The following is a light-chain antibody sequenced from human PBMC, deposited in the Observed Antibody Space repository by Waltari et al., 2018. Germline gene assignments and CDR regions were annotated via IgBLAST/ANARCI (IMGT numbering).Light chain of an antibody. CDR3: QHYNAYPYA. J-gene: IGKJ2*01. CDR2: KAS. CDR1: QSIGTW. Sequence: DIQMTQSPSTLYASIGDRVTITCRANQSIGTWLAWYQQKSGQAPKLLISKASNLDSGVPDRFSGSGSGTAFTLTISSLQTEDFATYYCQHYNAYPYAFGQGTRLEI. V-gene: IGKV1-5*03.